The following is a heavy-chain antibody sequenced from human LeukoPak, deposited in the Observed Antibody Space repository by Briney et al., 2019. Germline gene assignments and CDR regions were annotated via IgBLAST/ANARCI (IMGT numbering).Heavy chain of an antibody. D-gene: IGHD3-22*01. J-gene: IGHJ2*01. CDR3: ARDFYYYDSSGSLWYFDL. Sequence: SETLSLTCTVSGGSISRYYWSWIPQPPGKGLEWIGYIYHSGSTNYNPSLKSRVTISVDTSKNQFSLKLSSVTAADTAVYYCARDFYYYDSSGSLWYFDLWGRGTLVTVSS. V-gene: IGHV4-59*01. CDR2: IYHSGST. CDR1: GGSISRYY.